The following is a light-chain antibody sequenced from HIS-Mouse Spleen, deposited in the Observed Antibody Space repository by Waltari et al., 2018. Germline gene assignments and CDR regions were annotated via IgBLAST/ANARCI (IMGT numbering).Light chain of an antibody. Sequence: QSALTQPASVSGSPGQSITISCTGTSSDVGGYNYVSWYQQHPGTAPKPMIYDVSNRPSGVSTRFSGSQSGNTASLTISGLQAEDEADYYCSSYTSSSFNVVFGGGTKLTVL. CDR3: SSYTSSSFNVV. V-gene: IGLV2-14*03. CDR2: DVS. CDR1: SSDVGGYNY. J-gene: IGLJ2*01.